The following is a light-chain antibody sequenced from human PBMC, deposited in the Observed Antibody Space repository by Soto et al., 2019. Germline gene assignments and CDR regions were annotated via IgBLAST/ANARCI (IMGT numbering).Light chain of an antibody. CDR1: QSLDNC. Sequence: DIQMTQSPSTLSGSVGDRVTITCRASQSLDNCLAWYQQKPGKAPKLLIYKGSNLESGVPAKFSGSASGTEFTLTISSLQPDDFATYYCQQYKAYPITFGGGTKVEVK. J-gene: IGKJ4*01. V-gene: IGKV1-5*03. CDR3: QQYKAYPIT. CDR2: KGS.